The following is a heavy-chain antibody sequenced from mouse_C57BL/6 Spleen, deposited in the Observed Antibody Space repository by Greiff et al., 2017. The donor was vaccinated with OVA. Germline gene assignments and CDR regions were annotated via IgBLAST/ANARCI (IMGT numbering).Heavy chain of an antibody. Sequence: EVQLQQSGPELVKPGASVKIPCKASGYTFTDYNMDWVKQSHGKSLEWIGDINPNNGGTIYNQKFKGKATLTVDKSSSTAYMELRSLTSEDTAVYYCARGVYDYDPYYYAMDYWGQGTSVTVSS. CDR1: GYTFTDYN. J-gene: IGHJ4*01. CDR2: INPNNGGT. V-gene: IGHV1-18*01. D-gene: IGHD2-4*01. CDR3: ARGVYDYDPYYYAMDY.